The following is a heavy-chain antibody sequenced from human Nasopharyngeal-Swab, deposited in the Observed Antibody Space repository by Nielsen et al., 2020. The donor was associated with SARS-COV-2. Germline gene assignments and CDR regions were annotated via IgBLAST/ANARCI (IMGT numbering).Heavy chain of an antibody. CDR1: GGSVSGGSYY. D-gene: IGHD7-27*01. J-gene: IGHJ6*03. CDR2: ISYSGST. Sequence: SETLSLTCTVSGGSVSGGSYYWSWIRQPPGKGLEWIGNISYSGSTNYNPSLKSRVTISVDTSKNQFSLKVNSVTAADTAVYYCARDPLGYMDVWGKGTTVTVSS. CDR3: ARDPLGYMDV. V-gene: IGHV4-61*01.